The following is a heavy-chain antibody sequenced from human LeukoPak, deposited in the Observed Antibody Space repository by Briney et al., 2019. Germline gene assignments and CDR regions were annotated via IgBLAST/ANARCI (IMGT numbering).Heavy chain of an antibody. D-gene: IGHD3-22*01. CDR3: ARDRDPGYNDSSGYRRVNAFDI. CDR2: ISGSGTNT. Sequence: GGSLRLSCAAPGFIFSSYGMNWVRQAPGKGLEWVSGISGSGTNTNYADSVKGRFTISRDNSKNTVYLQMKSLRAEDTAVYYCARDRDPGYNDSSGYRRVNAFDIWGQGTMVTVSS. V-gene: IGHV3-23*01. CDR1: GFIFSSYG. J-gene: IGHJ3*02.